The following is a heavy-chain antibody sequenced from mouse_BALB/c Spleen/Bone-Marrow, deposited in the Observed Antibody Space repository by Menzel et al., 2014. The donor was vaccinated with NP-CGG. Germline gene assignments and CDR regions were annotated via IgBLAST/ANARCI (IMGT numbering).Heavy chain of an antibody. CDR3: AKNYYYGYVAY. Sequence: EVKLTESGGGPVQPGGSLKLSCAASGFDFSRYWMTWVRQAPGKGLEWIGEINPASSTINYTPSLKDKFIISRDNAKNTLYLQMSKVRSEDTALYYCAKNYYYGYVAYWGQGTLVTVSA. V-gene: IGHV4-1*02. CDR1: GFDFSRYW. D-gene: IGHD1-2*01. CDR2: INPASSTI. J-gene: IGHJ3*01.